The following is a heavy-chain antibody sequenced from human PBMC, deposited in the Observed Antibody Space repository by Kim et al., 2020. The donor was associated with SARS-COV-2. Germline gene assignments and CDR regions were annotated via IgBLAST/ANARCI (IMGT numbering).Heavy chain of an antibody. J-gene: IGHJ3*01. Sequence: GESLKISCKDSTYNFASFWIAWVRQKPGKGLEWMGIIYPGDSDVKYSPSFQGHVTISAAKSISTAYLHLSSLKASDTAIYYCARQQGLIDAFDVWGPGTLVTVSS. D-gene: IGHD2-8*01. CDR3: ARQQGLIDAFDV. V-gene: IGHV5-51*01. CDR1: TYNFASFW. CDR2: IYPGDSDV.